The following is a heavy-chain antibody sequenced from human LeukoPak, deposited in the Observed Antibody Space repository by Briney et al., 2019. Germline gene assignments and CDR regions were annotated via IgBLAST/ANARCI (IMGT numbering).Heavy chain of an antibody. V-gene: IGHV3-30*02. Sequence: GGSLRLSCAASGFTFSSYGMHWVRQAPGKGLEWVAFIRYDGSNKYYADSVKGRFTISRDNSKNTLYLQMNSLRAGDTAVYYCAKQYYYDSSGYRDYNWFDPWGQGTLVTVSS. D-gene: IGHD3-22*01. CDR2: IRYDGSNK. J-gene: IGHJ5*02. CDR3: AKQYYYDSSGYRDYNWFDP. CDR1: GFTFSSYG.